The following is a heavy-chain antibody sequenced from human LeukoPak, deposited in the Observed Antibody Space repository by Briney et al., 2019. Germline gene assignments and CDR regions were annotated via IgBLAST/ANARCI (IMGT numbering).Heavy chain of an antibody. V-gene: IGHV3-30-3*01. Sequence: PGGSLRLSCAASGFTFSSYAMHWVRQAPGKGLEWVAVISYDGSNKYYADSVKGRFTISRDNSKNTLYLQMNSLRAEDTAVYYCARDMGPSDTVVTPGGFDYWGQGTLVTVSS. J-gene: IGHJ4*02. CDR2: ISYDGSNK. D-gene: IGHD4-23*01. CDR1: GFTFSSYA. CDR3: ARDMGPSDTVVTPGGFDY.